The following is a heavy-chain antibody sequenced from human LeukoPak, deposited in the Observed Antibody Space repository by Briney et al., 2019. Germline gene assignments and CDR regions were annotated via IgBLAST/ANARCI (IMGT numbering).Heavy chain of an antibody. CDR3: ARTPLYYYDSSGYSYYFDY. Sequence: PGGSLRLSCAASGFTFSSYWMSWVRQAPGKGLEWVANIKQDGSEKYYVDSVKGRFTISRDNAKNSLYLQMNSLRAEDTAVYYCARTPLYYYDSSGYSYYFDYWGQGTLVTVSS. D-gene: IGHD3-22*01. CDR1: GFTFSSYW. J-gene: IGHJ4*02. V-gene: IGHV3-7*01. CDR2: IKQDGSEK.